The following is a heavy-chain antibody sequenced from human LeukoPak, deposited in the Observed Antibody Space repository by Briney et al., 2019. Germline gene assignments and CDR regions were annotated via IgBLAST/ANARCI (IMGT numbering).Heavy chain of an antibody. CDR2: IYTSGST. CDR3: ARDGLGYCSSTSCRSMPFDI. J-gene: IGHJ3*02. Sequence: SETLSLTCAVSGYSITTGYYWGWIRQPPGKGLEWIGRIYTSGSTNYNPSLKSRVTMSVDTSKNQFSLKLSSVTAADTAVYYCARDGLGYCSSTSCRSMPFDIWGQGTMVTVSS. V-gene: IGHV4-38-2*02. D-gene: IGHD2-2*01. CDR1: GYSITTGYY.